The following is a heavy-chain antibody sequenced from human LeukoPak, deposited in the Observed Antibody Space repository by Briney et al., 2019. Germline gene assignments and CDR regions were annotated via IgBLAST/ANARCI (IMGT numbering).Heavy chain of an antibody. CDR3: ASSAGYSSGWYLFDY. Sequence: PSQTLSLTCAVSGGSISSGGYSWSWIRQPPGKGLEWIGYIYHSGSTYYNPSLKSRVTISVDRSKNQFSLKLSSVTAADTAVYYCASSAGYSSGWYLFDYWGQGTLVTVSS. V-gene: IGHV4-30-2*01. J-gene: IGHJ4*02. CDR1: GGSISSGGYS. D-gene: IGHD6-19*01. CDR2: IYHSGST.